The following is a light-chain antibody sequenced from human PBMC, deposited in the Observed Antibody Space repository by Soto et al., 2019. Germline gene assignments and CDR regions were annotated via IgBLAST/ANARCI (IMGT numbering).Light chain of an antibody. V-gene: IGKV1-5*01. CDR3: QQCYMGWT. CDR1: QSIGRF. J-gene: IGKJ1*01. Sequence: DIQMTQSPSTLSASVGDRVTITCRASQSIGRFLAWYQHQPGKAPKLLIYDASTLESGVPSRFSGTGPGTEFTFSITSLQPEDFGTYYCQQCYMGWTFGQGTKVDIK. CDR2: DAS.